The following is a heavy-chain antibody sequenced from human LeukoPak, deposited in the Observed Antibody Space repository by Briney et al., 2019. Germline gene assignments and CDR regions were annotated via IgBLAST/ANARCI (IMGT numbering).Heavy chain of an antibody. CDR1: GYTFTSYG. J-gene: IGHJ3*02. CDR3: ARGADRTYYYDSSGLGAFDI. Sequence: ASVKVSCKASGYTFTSYGISWVRQAPGQGHEGMGWISAYNGNTNYAQKLQGRVTMTTDTSTSTAYMELRSLRSDDTAVYYCARGADRTYYYDSSGLGAFDIWGQGTMVTVSS. D-gene: IGHD3-22*01. V-gene: IGHV1-18*01. CDR2: ISAYNGNT.